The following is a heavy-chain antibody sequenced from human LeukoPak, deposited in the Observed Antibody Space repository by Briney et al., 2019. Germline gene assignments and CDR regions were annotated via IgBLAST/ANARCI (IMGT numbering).Heavy chain of an antibody. CDR2: INPNSGGT. V-gene: IGHV1-2*04. J-gene: IGHJ1*01. D-gene: IGHD6-19*01. CDR3: ARAAYSSGWYRTRAEYFQH. CDR1: GYTFTGYY. Sequence: ASVKVSCKASGYTFTGYYMHWVRQASGQGLEWMGWINPNSGGTNYAQKFQGWVTMTRDTSISTAYMELSRLRSDDTAVYYCARAAYSSGWYRTRAEYFQHWGQGTLVTVSS.